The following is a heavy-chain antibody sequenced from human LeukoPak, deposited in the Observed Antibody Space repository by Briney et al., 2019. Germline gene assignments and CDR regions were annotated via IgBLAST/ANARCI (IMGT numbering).Heavy chain of an antibody. Sequence: GGSLRLSCAASGFSFSDYWMGWVRQAPGKGLEWVANIQQDGSEEYYMDSVKGRFTISRDNAKNSLYLQMNSLRAEDTAVYYCARERGSTMIVVYDAFDIWGQGTMVTVSS. D-gene: IGHD3-22*01. CDR1: GFSFSDYW. CDR2: IQQDGSEE. CDR3: ARERGSTMIVVYDAFDI. J-gene: IGHJ3*02. V-gene: IGHV3-7*01.